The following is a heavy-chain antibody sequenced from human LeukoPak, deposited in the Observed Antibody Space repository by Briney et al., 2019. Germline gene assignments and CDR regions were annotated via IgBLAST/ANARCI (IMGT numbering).Heavy chain of an antibody. CDR3: ARHYSSSSDELGY. CDR1: GYSFTSYW. J-gene: IGHJ4*02. D-gene: IGHD6-6*01. V-gene: IGHV5-51*01. Sequence: GESLKISCKGSGYSFTSYWIGWVRQMPGKGLEWMGILYPGDSDTRYRPSFQGQVTISADKSISTAYLQWSSLKASDTAMYYCARHYSSSSDELGYWGQGTLVTVSS. CDR2: LYPGDSDT.